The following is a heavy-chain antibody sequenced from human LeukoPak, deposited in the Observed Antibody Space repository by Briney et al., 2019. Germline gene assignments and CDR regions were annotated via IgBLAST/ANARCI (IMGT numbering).Heavy chain of an antibody. V-gene: IGHV3-23*01. D-gene: IGHD2-15*01. J-gene: IGHJ4*02. Sequence: GGSLRLSCAASGFTFSSYSMNWVRQAPGKGLEWVSAISGSGGSTYYADSVKGRFTISRDNSKNTLYLQMNSLRAEDTAVYYCAKDRFRVVGVYWGQGTLVTVSS. CDR2: ISGSGGST. CDR1: GFTFSSYS. CDR3: AKDRFRVVGVY.